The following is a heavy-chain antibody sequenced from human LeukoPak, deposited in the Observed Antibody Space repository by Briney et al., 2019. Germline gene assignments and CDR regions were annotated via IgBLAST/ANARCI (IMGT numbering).Heavy chain of an antibody. J-gene: IGHJ4*02. CDR1: GGSISSYY. CDR2: IYYSGST. Sequence: KPSETLSLTCTVSGGSISSYYWCWIRQPPGKGLEWIGYIYYSGSTNYNLSLKSRVTISVDTSKNQFSLKLSSVTAADTAVYYCASSPAYYFDYWGQGTLVTVPS. CDR3: ASSPAYYFDY. V-gene: IGHV4-59*08.